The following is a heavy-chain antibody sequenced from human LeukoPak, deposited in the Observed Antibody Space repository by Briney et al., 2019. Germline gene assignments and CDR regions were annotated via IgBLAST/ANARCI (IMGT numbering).Heavy chain of an antibody. CDR3: AKDIRRGYNYGYDQFAY. D-gene: IGHD5-18*01. J-gene: IGHJ4*02. Sequence: GGSLRLSCAASGFIFSNYGMHWVRQAPGKGLEWVAFIRFDGSNDYYADSVKGRFTISRDNSKNMVYLQMSSLKAEDTAIYYCAKDIRRGYNYGYDQFAYWGQGILVTVSS. V-gene: IGHV3-30*02. CDR1: GFIFSNYG. CDR2: IRFDGSND.